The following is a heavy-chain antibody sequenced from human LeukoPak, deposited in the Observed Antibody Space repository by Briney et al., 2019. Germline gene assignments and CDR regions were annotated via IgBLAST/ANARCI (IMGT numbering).Heavy chain of an antibody. CDR1: XXXFTXXX. V-gene: IGHV1-46*01. CDR3: ARGPGLGYCSGGSCYWFDP. J-gene: IGHJ5*02. CDR2: XXPSGGST. Sequence: SCKAXXXXFTXXXXHWVXXAXXQXGXGXXVXXPSGGSTSYAQKFQGRVTMTRDTSTSTVYMELSSLRSEDTAVYYCARGPGLGYCSGGSCYWFDPWGQGTLVTVSS. D-gene: IGHD2-15*01.